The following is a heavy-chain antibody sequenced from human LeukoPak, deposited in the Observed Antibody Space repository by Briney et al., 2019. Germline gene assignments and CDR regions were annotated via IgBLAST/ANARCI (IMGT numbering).Heavy chain of an antibody. CDR3: ARQIDYGSGGDYLYYFDY. J-gene: IGHJ4*02. CDR1: GYSFTSYW. Sequence: GESLKISCKGSGYSFTSYWIGWVRQMPGKGLEWMGIIYPGDSDTRYSPSFQGQVTISADKSISTAYLQWSSLKASDTAMYYCARQIDYGSGGDYLYYFDYWGQGTLVTVSS. V-gene: IGHV5-51*01. D-gene: IGHD3-22*01. CDR2: IYPGDSDT.